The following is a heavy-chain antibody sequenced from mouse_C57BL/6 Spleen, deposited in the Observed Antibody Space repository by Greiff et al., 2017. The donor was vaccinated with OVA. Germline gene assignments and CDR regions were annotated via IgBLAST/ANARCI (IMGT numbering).Heavy chain of an antibody. V-gene: IGHV3-6*01. Sequence: EVHLVESGPGLVKPSQSLSLTCSVTGYSITSGYYWNWIRQFPGNKLEWMGYISYDGSNNYNPSLKNRISITRDTSKNQFFLKLNSVTTEDTATYYCARRSNLDYWGQGTTLTVSS. CDR3: ARRSNLDY. CDR2: ISYDGSN. J-gene: IGHJ2*01. CDR1: GYSITSGYY. D-gene: IGHD2-5*01.